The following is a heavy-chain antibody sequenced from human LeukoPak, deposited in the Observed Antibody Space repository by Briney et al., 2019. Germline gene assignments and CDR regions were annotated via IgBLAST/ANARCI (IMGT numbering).Heavy chain of an antibody. J-gene: IGHJ4*02. CDR2: ISSGGSTV. CDR1: GFTFSSYE. D-gene: IGHD2-21*02. V-gene: IGHV3-48*03. CDR3: ARDIVVVTAPGDS. Sequence: HPGGSLRLSCAASGFTFSSYEMNWVRQAPGKGLEWVSYISSGGSTVHYADSVKGRFTISRDNSKNMVYLQMNSLRAEDTALYYCARDIVVVTAPGDSWGQGTVVTVSS.